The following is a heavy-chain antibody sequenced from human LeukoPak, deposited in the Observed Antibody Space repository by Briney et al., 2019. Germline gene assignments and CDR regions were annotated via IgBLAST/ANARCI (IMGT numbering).Heavy chain of an antibody. D-gene: IGHD6-13*01. CDR3: ARGLGIAAAGNFDY. V-gene: IGHV4-34*01. J-gene: IGHJ4*02. Sequence: SETLSLTCAVYGGSFSGYYWSWIRQPPGKGLEWIGEINHSGSTNYNPSLKSRVTISVDTSKNQFSLKLSSVTAADTAVYYCARGLGIAAAGNFDYWGQGTLVTVS. CDR2: INHSGST. CDR1: GGSFSGYY.